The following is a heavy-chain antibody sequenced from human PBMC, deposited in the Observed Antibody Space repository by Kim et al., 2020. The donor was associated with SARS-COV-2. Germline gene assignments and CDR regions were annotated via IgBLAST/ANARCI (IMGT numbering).Heavy chain of an antibody. Sequence: GGSLRPSCAASGFTFDDYAMHWVRQAPGKGLEWVSGISWNSGSIGYADSVKGRFTISRDNAKNSLYLQMNSLRAEDTALYYCAKDQEGDLQQLDSAGFDYWGQGTLVTVSS. CDR2: ISWNSGSI. CDR1: GFTFDDYA. D-gene: IGHD6-13*01. V-gene: IGHV3-9*01. J-gene: IGHJ4*02. CDR3: AKDQEGDLQQLDSAGFDY.